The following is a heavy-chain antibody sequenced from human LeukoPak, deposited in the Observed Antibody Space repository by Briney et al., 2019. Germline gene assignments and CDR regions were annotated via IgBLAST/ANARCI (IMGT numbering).Heavy chain of an antibody. CDR2: ISGSGGST. Sequence: PPGGTLRLSCAASGFTFSSYGMSWVRQAPGKGLEWVSAISGSGGSTYYADSVKGRFTISRDNSKNTLYLQMNSLRAEDTAVYYCARAASPYGDYTPPTDYWGQGTLVTVSS. D-gene: IGHD4-17*01. CDR1: GFTFSSYG. CDR3: ARAASPYGDYTPPTDY. J-gene: IGHJ4*02. V-gene: IGHV3-23*01.